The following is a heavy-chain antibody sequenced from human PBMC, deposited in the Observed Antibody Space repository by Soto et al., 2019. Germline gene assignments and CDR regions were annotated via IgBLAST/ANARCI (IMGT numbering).Heavy chain of an antibody. CDR1: GFTFSDHY. V-gene: IGHV3-72*01. D-gene: IGHD3-16*01. CDR2: IRKKAYSYTT. Sequence: EVQLVESGGGLVQPGGSLKLSCSASGFTFSDHYMDWVRQAPGKGLEWVGRIRKKAYSYTTEYAASVKDRFTISRDDSRSRVYLQMNSLTIDDTAVYYRTSTGGDHRYFDNWGQGTLVTVSS. J-gene: IGHJ4*02. CDR3: TSTGGDHRYFDN.